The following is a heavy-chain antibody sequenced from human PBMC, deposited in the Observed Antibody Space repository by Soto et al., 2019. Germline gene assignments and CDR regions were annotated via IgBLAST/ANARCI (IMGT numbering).Heavy chain of an antibody. CDR1: GYIFTRYY. J-gene: IGHJ4*02. V-gene: IGHV1-46*03. Sequence: QVQLVQSGAEVKKPGASVKVSCQASGYIFTRYYMHWVRQAPGQGLEWMALINPSGGSTTYAQKFQGRVKLTRDTSTSTAYMELSSLTSEDSAVYFCARGGFPELDYWGQGTLVTVSS. D-gene: IGHD3-10*01. CDR2: INPSGGST. CDR3: ARGGFPELDY.